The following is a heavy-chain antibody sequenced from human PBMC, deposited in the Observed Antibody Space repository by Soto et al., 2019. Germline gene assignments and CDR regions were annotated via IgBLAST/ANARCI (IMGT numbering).Heavy chain of an antibody. CDR3: AALRTYYGMDV. CDR1: GGSISTYY. CDR2: IYYSGTT. D-gene: IGHD3-10*01. V-gene: IGHV4-59*01. Sequence: PWETLSLTCTVSGGSISTYYWSWIRRPPGQGLEWIGYIYYSGTTNYNPSLKSRVTISVDTSKNQFSLNLSSVTAADTAVYYCAALRTYYGMDVWGQGTTVTVSS. J-gene: IGHJ6*02.